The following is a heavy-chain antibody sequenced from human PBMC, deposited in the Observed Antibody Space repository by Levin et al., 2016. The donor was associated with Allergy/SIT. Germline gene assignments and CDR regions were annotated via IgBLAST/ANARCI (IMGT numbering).Heavy chain of an antibody. CDR1: GFTFSSYA. CDR2: ISGSGGNT. V-gene: IGHV3-23*01. CDR3: AKIHHAGGNCFDS. J-gene: IGHJ4*02. Sequence: GGSLRLSCAASGFTFSSYAMNWVRQAPGKGLEWVSAISGSGGNTYYADSVKGRFTISRDNSKNTLSLQMNSLTAEDTAVYYCAKIHHAGGNCFDSWGQGTLVTVSS.